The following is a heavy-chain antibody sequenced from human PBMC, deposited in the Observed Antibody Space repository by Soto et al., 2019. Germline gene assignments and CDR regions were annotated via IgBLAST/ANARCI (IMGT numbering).Heavy chain of an antibody. J-gene: IGHJ6*02. V-gene: IGHV4-34*12. CDR2: FFHTGST. CDR1: GGSFSGFH. CDR3: ARDPVGTSHYYNGLDV. Sequence: QVQLQQWGAGLLKPSETLSLTCAVYGGSFSGFHWTWIRQPPGKGLEWIGNFFHTGSTNYNPSLKRRVTISLDTSKKQFSLRLNSVTAADTAVYYCARDPVGTSHYYNGLDVWGQGTTVTVSS. D-gene: IGHD1-26*01.